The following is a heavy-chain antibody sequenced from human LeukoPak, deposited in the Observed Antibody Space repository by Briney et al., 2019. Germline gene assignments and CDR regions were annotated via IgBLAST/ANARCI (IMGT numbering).Heavy chain of an antibody. Sequence: GGSLRLSCAASGFTFSIYAMSWVRQAPGKGLEWVSAISGSGGSTYYADSVKGRFTISRDNSKNTLYLQMNSLRAEDTAVYYCAKNLDSSGYYLFDYWGQGTLVTVSS. J-gene: IGHJ4*02. V-gene: IGHV3-23*01. CDR2: ISGSGGST. CDR1: GFTFSIYA. CDR3: AKNLDSSGYYLFDY. D-gene: IGHD3-22*01.